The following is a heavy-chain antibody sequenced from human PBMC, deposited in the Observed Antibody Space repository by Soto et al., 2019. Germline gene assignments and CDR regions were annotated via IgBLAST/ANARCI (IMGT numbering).Heavy chain of an antibody. CDR1: GFALSTSGTC. V-gene: IGHV2-70*11. CDR2: IDWDDDK. Sequence: SGPTLVNPTQTLTLTCTFSGFALSTSGTCVSWIRQPPGKALEWLARIDWDDDKHYSTSLKTRLTISKDTSKNQVVLTMTNMDPVDTATYYCARIALGTSCYAESGGTFDVWGQGTMVTVSS. CDR3: ARIALGTSCYAESGGTFDV. J-gene: IGHJ3*01. D-gene: IGHD2-2*01.